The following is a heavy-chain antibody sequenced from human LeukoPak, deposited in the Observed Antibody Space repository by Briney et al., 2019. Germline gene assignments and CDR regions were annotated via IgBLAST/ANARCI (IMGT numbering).Heavy chain of an antibody. Sequence: SETLSLTCTVSGGSISSYYWSWIRQPPGKGLEWIGSIYYSGSTYYNPSLKSRVTISVDTSKNQFSLKLSSVTAADTAVYYCASTYYDFWSGHPMNWFDPWGQGTLVTVSS. CDR1: GGSISSYY. D-gene: IGHD3-3*01. J-gene: IGHJ5*02. V-gene: IGHV4-59*12. CDR2: IYYSGST. CDR3: ASTYYDFWSGHPMNWFDP.